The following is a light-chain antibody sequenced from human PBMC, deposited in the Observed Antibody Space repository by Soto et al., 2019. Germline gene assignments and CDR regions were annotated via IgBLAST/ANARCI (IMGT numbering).Light chain of an antibody. J-gene: IGKJ5*01. V-gene: IGKV3-15*01. CDR2: GAS. CDR1: QSVSSN. CDR3: QQYNNWPIT. Sequence: EIVLTQSPGTLSLSPGERATLSCRASQSVSSNLAWYQQKPGQAPRLLIYGASTRATGIPARFSGSESGTEFTLTISSLQSEDFAVYYCQQYNNWPITFGQGTRLEI.